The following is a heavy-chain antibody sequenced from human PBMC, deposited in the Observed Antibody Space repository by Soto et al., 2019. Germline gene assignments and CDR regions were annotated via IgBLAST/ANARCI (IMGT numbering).Heavy chain of an antibody. V-gene: IGHV5-51*01. CDR3: ARAKQRDYYGSGSYFYY. Sequence: GESLKISCKGSGYSFTSYWIGWVRQMPGKGLEWMGIIYPGDSDTRYSPSFQGQVTISADKAISPAYLQWSSLKASDTAMYYCARAKQRDYYGSGSYFYYWGQGTLVTVSS. CDR2: IYPGDSDT. CDR1: GYSFTSYW. J-gene: IGHJ4*02. D-gene: IGHD3-10*01.